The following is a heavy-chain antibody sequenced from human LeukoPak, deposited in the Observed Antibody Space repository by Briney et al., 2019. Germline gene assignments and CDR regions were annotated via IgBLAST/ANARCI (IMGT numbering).Heavy chain of an antibody. Sequence: PGGSLRLSCAASGSTFSSYSTNWVRQAPGKGLEWVSSISSSSSYIHYADSVKGRFTISRDNAKNSLYLQMNSLRAEDTAVYYCAREAEYYDILTGYYIGYFDYWGQGTLVTVSS. D-gene: IGHD3-9*01. CDR2: ISSSSSYI. CDR1: GSTFSSYS. CDR3: AREAEYYDILTGYYIGYFDY. V-gene: IGHV3-21*01. J-gene: IGHJ4*02.